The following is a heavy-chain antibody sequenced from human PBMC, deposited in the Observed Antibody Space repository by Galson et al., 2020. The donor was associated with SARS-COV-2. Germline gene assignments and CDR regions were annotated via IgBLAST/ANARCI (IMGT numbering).Heavy chain of an antibody. D-gene: IGHD5-12*01. V-gene: IGHV3-30*19. Sequence: GGSLRLSCAASGFTFSSYGMHWVRQAPGMGLEWVAVIWYDGSNKYYADSVKGRFTISRDNSKNTLYLQMNSLRAEDTAVYYCARADGYKGGMDYWGQGTLVTVSS. CDR3: ARADGYKGGMDY. CDR1: GFTFSSYG. CDR2: IWYDGSNK. J-gene: IGHJ4*02.